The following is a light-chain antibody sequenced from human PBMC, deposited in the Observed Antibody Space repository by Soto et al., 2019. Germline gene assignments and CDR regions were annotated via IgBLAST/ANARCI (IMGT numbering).Light chain of an antibody. CDR1: SGDVGGSNY. V-gene: IGLV2-11*01. J-gene: IGLJ2*01. CDR2: DVS. CDR3: CSYGGNYGV. Sequence: QSALTQPRSVSGSPGQSVTISCTGTSGDVGGSNYVSWYQQHPGTAPKLIIYDVSARPSGVPDRFSGSQSGSTASLTISGLQAEDEADYYCCSYGGNYGVLGGGTKLTVL.